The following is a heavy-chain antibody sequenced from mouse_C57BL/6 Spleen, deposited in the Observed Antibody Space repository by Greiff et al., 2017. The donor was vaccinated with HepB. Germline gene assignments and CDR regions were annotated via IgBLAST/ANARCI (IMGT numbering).Heavy chain of an antibody. V-gene: IGHV1-80*01. CDR3: ARGSDYYYGSSPRFAY. CDR1: GYAFSSYW. CDR2: IYPGDGDT. Sequence: QVQLQQSGAELVKPGASVKISCKASGYAFSSYWMNWVKQRPGKGLEWIGQIYPGDGDTNYNGRFKGKATLTADKSSSTAYMQLSSLTSEDSAVYFWARGSDYYYGSSPRFAYWGQGTLVTVSA. J-gene: IGHJ3*01. D-gene: IGHD1-1*01.